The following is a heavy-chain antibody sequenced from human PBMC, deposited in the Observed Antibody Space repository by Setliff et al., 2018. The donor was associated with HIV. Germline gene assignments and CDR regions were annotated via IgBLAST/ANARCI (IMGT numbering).Heavy chain of an antibody. CDR2: IVPVLGIT. J-gene: IGHJ4*02. CDR3: ARDRLGHIDRPYFDY. V-gene: IGHV1-69*10. D-gene: IGHD2-21*01. Sequence: SVKVSCKASGGTFNNDAISWVRQAPGQGLEWMGGIVPVLGITNYSPKFQGRVTITTDESTTTAYMDLSSLRSEDTAVYYCARDRLGHIDRPYFDYWGQGTLVTVS. CDR1: GGTFNNDA.